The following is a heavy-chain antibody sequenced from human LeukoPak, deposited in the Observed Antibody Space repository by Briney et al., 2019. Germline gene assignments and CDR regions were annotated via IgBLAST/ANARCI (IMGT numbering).Heavy chain of an antibody. D-gene: IGHD1-26*01. J-gene: IGHJ4*02. CDR2: LYSGGIT. CDR3: ARIASGSYADC. Sequence: GGSLRLSCAASGFTVATNYMNWVRQAPGKGLEWVSVLYSGGITYYPDSVKGRFTISRDNSKNTLYLQMNSLRAEDTAVCYCARIASGSYADCWGQGTLVTVSS. CDR1: GFTVATNY. V-gene: IGHV3-66*01.